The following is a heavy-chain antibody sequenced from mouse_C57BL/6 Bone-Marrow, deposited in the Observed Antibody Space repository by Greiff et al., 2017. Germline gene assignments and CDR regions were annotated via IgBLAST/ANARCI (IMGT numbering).Heavy chain of an antibody. V-gene: IGHV1-22*01. Sequence: EVKLQESGPELVKPGASVKMSCKASGYTFTDYNMHWVKQSHGKSLEWIGYINPNNGGTSYNQKFKGKATLTVNKSSSTAYMELRSLTSEESAVYYCASSAGTRAMDYWGQGTSVTVSS. CDR1: GYTFTDYN. J-gene: IGHJ4*01. CDR3: ASSAGTRAMDY. D-gene: IGHD3-1*01. CDR2: INPNNGGT.